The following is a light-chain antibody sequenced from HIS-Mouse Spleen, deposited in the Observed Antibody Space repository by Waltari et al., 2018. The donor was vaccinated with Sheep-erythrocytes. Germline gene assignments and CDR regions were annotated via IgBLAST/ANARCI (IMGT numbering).Light chain of an antibody. CDR1: ALPKQY. V-gene: IGLV3-25*03. Sequence: SYELTQPPSVSVSPGQTARITCSGDALPKQYAYWYQQKPGQAPVLVIYKASERPSGIPERFSGSRSGATVTLTISGVQAEDEADYYCQSADSSGTYVFGTGTKVTVL. CDR3: QSADSSGTYV. J-gene: IGLJ1*01. CDR2: KAS.